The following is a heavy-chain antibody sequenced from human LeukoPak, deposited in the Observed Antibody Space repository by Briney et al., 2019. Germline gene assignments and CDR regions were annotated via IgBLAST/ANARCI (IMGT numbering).Heavy chain of an antibody. J-gene: IGHJ4*02. D-gene: IGHD3-16*01. CDR3: ARDYGFGGPNFDY. CDR2: IYSGGST. V-gene: IGHV3-53*01. CDR1: GFTVSSNY. Sequence: GGSLRLSCAASGFTVSSNYMSWVRQAPGKGLEWVSVIYSGGSTYYADSVKGRFTISRDNSKNTLYLQMNSLRAEDTAVYYCARDYGFGGPNFDYWGQGTLVTVSS.